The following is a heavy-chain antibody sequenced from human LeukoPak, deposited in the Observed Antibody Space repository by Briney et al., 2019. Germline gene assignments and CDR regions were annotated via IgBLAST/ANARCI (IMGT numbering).Heavy chain of an antibody. CDR1: GDSVSSNSAA. V-gene: IGHV6-1*01. D-gene: IGHD1-1*01. CDR2: TYYRSKWYN. J-gene: IGHJ3*02. CDR3: ARDLAHTTGTKGWAFDI. Sequence: SQTLSLTCAISGDSVSSNSAAWYWIRQSPSRGLEWLGRTYYRSKWYNDYAVSVKSRITINPDTSKNQFSLQLNSVTPEDTAVYYCARDLAHTTGTKGWAFDIWGQGTMVTVSS.